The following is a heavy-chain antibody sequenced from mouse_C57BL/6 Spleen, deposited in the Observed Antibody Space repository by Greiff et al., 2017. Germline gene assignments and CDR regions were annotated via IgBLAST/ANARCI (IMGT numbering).Heavy chain of an antibody. CDR1: GYTFTSYW. D-gene: IGHD1-1*01. V-gene: IGHV1-52*01. J-gene: IGHJ1*03. CDR3: ARELRYSPYWYFDV. CDR2: IDPSDSET. Sequence: QVQLQQPGAELVRPGSSVKLSCKASGYTFTSYWMHWVKQRPIQGLEWIGNIDPSDSETHYNQKFKDKATLTVDKSSSTAYMQLSSLTSEDSAVYYFARELRYSPYWYFDVWGTGTTVTVSS.